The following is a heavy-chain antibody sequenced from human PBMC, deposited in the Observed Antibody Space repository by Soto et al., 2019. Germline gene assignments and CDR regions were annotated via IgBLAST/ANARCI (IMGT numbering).Heavy chain of an antibody. CDR3: AAEGGYSYSPTLGL. D-gene: IGHD5-18*01. Sequence: EVQLVESGGGLVQPGGSLKLSCATSGFTFSGAAMHWVRQASGKGLEWIGRIRSRSNNYATAYAASVKGMFTISRDDSKNTTYLQMNSLKTEVTSFYYCAAEGGYSYSPTLGLWCQGTLVTVSS. J-gene: IGHJ4*02. V-gene: IGHV3-73*02. CDR1: GFTFSGAA. CDR2: IRSRSNNYAT.